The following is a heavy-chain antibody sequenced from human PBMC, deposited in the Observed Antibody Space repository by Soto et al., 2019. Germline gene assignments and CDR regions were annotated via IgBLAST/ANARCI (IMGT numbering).Heavy chain of an antibody. CDR1: GFTFSSYA. CDR3: ARGAYSYGLYYFAY. J-gene: IGHJ4*02. CDR2: MNPNSGNT. D-gene: IGHD5-18*01. Sequence: QVQLVESGGGVVQPGRSLRLSCAASGFTFSSYAMHWVRQAPGKGLEWVGWMNPNSGNTGYAQKFQGRVTMTRNTSISTAYMELSSLRSEDTAVYYCARGAYSYGLYYFAYWGQGTLVTVSS. V-gene: IGHV1-8*02.